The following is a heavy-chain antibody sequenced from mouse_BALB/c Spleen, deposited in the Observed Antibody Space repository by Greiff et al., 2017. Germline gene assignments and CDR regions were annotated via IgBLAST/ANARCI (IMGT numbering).Heavy chain of an antibody. CDR2: IYPGGGYT. V-gene: IGHV1-63*02. Sequence: VQRVESGAELVRPGTSVKISCKASGCTFTNYWLGWVKQRPGHGLGWIGDIYPGGGYTNYNEKFKGKATLTADTSSSTAYMQLSSLTSEDSAVYFCARSFFTTALAMDYWGQGTSVTVSS. CDR1: GCTFTNYW. CDR3: ARSFFTTALAMDY. D-gene: IGHD1-2*01. J-gene: IGHJ4*01.